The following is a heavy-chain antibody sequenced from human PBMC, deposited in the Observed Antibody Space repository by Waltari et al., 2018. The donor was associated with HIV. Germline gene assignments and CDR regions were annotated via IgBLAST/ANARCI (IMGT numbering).Heavy chain of an antibody. V-gene: IGHV1-2*04. CDR3: ARAESTTWANFDF. J-gene: IGHJ4*02. CDR1: GYTFAAYY. D-gene: IGHD1-26*01. CDR2: INPTDGDT. Sequence: QVQLVQSGSEVKNSGASVRVSCHTSGYTFAAYYIYWMRPAPGEGLGWLVWINPTDGDTGYAQKFRGWRSVTRDTSTGTVYMSLSRLRSDDTATYYCARAESTTWANFDFWGQGTLVSVSS.